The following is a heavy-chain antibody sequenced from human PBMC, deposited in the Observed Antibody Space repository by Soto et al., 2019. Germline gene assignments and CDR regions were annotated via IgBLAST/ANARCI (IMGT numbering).Heavy chain of an antibody. CDR3: AKGELRFLEWPQYGMDV. V-gene: IGHV3-30*18. CDR2: ISYDGSNK. J-gene: IGHJ6*02. Sequence: RWSLRLSCAASGFTFSSYGMHWFRQAPGKGLEWVAVISYDGSNKYYADSVKGRFTISRDNSKNTLYLQMNSLRAEDTAVYYCAKGELRFLEWPQYGMDVWGQGTTVTVSS. CDR1: GFTFSSYG. D-gene: IGHD3-3*01.